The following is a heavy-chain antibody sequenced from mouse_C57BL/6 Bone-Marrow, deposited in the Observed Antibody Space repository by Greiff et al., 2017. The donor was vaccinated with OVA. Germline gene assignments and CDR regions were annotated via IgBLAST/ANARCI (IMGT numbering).Heavy chain of an antibody. CDR3: ARKRDYGSRGYFDV. V-gene: IGHV1-82*01. D-gene: IGHD1-1*01. CDR1: GYAFSSSW. Sequence: QVQLQQSGPELVKPGASVKISCKASGYAFSSSWMNWVKQRPGKGLEWIGRIYPGDGDTNYNGKFKGKATLTADKSSSTAYMQLSSLTSEDSAVYFCARKRDYGSRGYFDVWGTGTTVTVSS. CDR2: IYPGDGDT. J-gene: IGHJ1*03.